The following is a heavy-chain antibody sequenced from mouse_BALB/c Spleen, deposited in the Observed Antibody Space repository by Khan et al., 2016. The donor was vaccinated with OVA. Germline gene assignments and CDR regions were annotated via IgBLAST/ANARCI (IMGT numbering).Heavy chain of an antibody. CDR2: IWGDGST. CDR1: GFSLSGYG. V-gene: IGHV2-6-7*01. D-gene: IGHD2-10*01. CDR3: ARAYYGNYREAMDY. J-gene: IGHJ4*01. Sequence: VQLKQSGPGLVAPSQSLSITCTVSGFSLSGYGVNWVRQPPGKGLEWLGMIWGDGSTDYNSALKSRLNLRKDNSKSQVFLKMNSLQTDDTSSYYYARAYYGNYREAMDYWGQGTSVTVSS.